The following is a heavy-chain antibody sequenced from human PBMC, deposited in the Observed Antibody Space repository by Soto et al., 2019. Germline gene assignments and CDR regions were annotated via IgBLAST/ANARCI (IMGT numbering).Heavy chain of an antibody. J-gene: IGHJ6*02. V-gene: IGHV3-21*01. D-gene: IGHD3-3*01. Sequence: GGSLRLSCAASGFTFSSYSMNWVRQAPGKGLEWVSSISSSSSYIYYADSVKGRFTISRDSAKNSLYLQMNSLRAEDTAVYYCARDRAEPIYDFWSGYYQDNYYYYGMDVWGQGTTVTVSS. CDR3: ARDRAEPIYDFWSGYYQDNYYYYGMDV. CDR1: GFTFSSYS. CDR2: ISSSSSYI.